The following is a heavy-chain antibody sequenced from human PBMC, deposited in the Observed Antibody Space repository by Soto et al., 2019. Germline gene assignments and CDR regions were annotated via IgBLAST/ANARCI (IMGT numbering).Heavy chain of an antibody. V-gene: IGHV3-33*05. D-gene: IGHD1-26*01. CDR3: GRDLQVGVIYFDP. CDR1: GFIVTTYG. CDR2: VQSDGSKK. J-gene: IGHJ5*02. Sequence: QVQMVESGGGVVQPGRSLTLSCVTSGFIVTTYGMHWVRHAPANGLDWVATVQSDGSKKYYADSVKGRFTISRDDSKNTLYLHMNSLTAEDTADYYCGRDLQVGVIYFDPWGQGTLVTVSS.